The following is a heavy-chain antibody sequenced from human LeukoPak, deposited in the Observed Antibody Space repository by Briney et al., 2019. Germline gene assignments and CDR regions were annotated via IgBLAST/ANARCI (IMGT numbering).Heavy chain of an antibody. Sequence: SGPALVKPTPTLTLTCTFSGFSLSTSGMCVSWIRQPPGKALEWLAPIDWDDDKYYSTSLKTRLTISNDTSKNQVVLTMTNMDPVDTATYYCARSSYYYDSSGYPLDYWGQGTLVTVSS. CDR2: IDWDDDK. V-gene: IGHV2-70*01. CDR3: ARSSYYYDSSGYPLDY. CDR1: GFSLSTSGMC. D-gene: IGHD3-22*01. J-gene: IGHJ4*02.